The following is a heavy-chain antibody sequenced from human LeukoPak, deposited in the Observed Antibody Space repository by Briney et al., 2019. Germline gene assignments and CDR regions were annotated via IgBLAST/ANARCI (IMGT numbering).Heavy chain of an antibody. Sequence: SETLSLTCAVYGGSFSGYYWSWIRQPPGKGLEWIGEINHSGSTNYNPSLKSRVTISVDTSKSQFSLKLSSVTAADTAVYYCAGSTGGATTTTYNWFDPWGQGTLVTVSS. V-gene: IGHV4-34*01. J-gene: IGHJ5*02. CDR1: GGSFSGYY. CDR3: AGSTGGATTTTYNWFDP. D-gene: IGHD1-26*01. CDR2: INHSGST.